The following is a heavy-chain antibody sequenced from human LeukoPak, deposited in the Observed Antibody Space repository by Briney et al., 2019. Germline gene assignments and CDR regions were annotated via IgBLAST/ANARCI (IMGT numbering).Heavy chain of an antibody. Sequence: PGGSLRLSCAASGFTAITNDMTWVRQAPGKGLEWVSVLYSDGNTKYADSVQGRFTISRDNSKNTLYLEMNSLSPDAPAVYYCARGVEPLAANTLAYWGQGTLVTVSS. J-gene: IGHJ4*02. CDR1: GFTAITND. V-gene: IGHV3-53*01. CDR3: ARGVEPLAANTLAY. D-gene: IGHD1-14*01. CDR2: LYSDGNT.